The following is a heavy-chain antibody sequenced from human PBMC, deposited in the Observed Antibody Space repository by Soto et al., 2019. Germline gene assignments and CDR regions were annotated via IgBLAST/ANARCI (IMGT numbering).Heavy chain of an antibody. Sequence: SETLSVTWTVSGGSISRGGYYWSWIRQHPGKGLEWIGYIYYSGSTYYNPSLKSRVTISVDTSKNQFSLKLSSVTAADTAVYYCARGHQFSFIVVPAAIEWFDPWGQGTLVTVSS. CDR2: IYYSGST. V-gene: IGHV4-31*02. CDR1: GGSISRGGYY. D-gene: IGHD2-2*01. CDR3: ARGHQFSFIVVPAAIEWFDP. J-gene: IGHJ5*02.